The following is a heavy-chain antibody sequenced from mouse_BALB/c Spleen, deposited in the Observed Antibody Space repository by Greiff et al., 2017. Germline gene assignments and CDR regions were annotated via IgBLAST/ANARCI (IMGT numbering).Heavy chain of an antibody. D-gene: IGHD1-1*01. CDR2: INPYNGGT. V-gene: IGHV1-18*01. CDR1: GYSFTGYT. CDR3: ARLGYYGSRDFDY. J-gene: IGHJ2*01. Sequence: EVMLVESGPELVKPGASMKISCKASGYSFTGYTMNWVKQSHGKNLEWIGLINPYNGGTSYNQKFKGKATLTVDKSSSTAYMELLSLTSEDSAVYYCARLGYYGSRDFDYWGQGTTLTVSS.